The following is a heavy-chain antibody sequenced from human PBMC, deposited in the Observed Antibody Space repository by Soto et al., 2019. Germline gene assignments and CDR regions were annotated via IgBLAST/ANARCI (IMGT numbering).Heavy chain of an antibody. Sequence: SVKVSCKASGGTFSSYAISWVRQAPRQGLEWMGGIIPIFGTANYAQKFQGRVTITADESTSTAYMELSSLRSEDTAVYYCARDIRYCSGGSCPRRFDPWGQGTLVTVSS. CDR3: ARDIRYCSGGSCPRRFDP. J-gene: IGHJ5*02. V-gene: IGHV1-69*13. D-gene: IGHD2-15*01. CDR1: GGTFSSYA. CDR2: IIPIFGTA.